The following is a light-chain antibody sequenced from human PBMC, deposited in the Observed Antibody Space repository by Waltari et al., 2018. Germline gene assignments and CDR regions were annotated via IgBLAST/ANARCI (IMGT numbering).Light chain of an antibody. CDR3: AAWDDTLNGYV. Sequence: QSVLTQPPTTSGTPGQRVTISCSGSSPNIGTTPVTWYQHLPGTAPKLLIYRNKQRPSGVPGRFSGSKSGTSASLAISGLQSEDEADYYCAAWDDTLNGYVFGTGTKVTVL. V-gene: IGLV1-44*01. CDR1: SPNIGTTP. J-gene: IGLJ1*01. CDR2: RNK.